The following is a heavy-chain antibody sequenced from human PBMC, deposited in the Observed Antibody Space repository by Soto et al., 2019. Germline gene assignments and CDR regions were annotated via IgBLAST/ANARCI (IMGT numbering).Heavy chain of an antibody. CDR1: GFTFSSYG. CDR2: ISYDGSNK. V-gene: IGHV3-30*18. Sequence: QVQLVESGGGVVQPGRSLRLSCAASGFTFSSYGMHWVRQAPGKGLEWVAVISYDGSNKYYADSVKGRFTISRDNSKNTLYLQMNSLRAEDTAVYYCAKDLGTTVGFDYWGQGTLVTVSS. CDR3: AKDLGTTVGFDY. J-gene: IGHJ4*02. D-gene: IGHD4-4*01.